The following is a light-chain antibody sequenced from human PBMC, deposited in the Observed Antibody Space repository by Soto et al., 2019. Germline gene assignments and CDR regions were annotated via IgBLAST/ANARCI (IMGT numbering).Light chain of an antibody. CDR2: DAS. CDR3: QQYNGYTWT. V-gene: IGKV3-11*01. CDR1: QSVSSY. J-gene: IGKJ1*01. Sequence: EIVLTQSPATLSLSPGERATLSCRASQSVSSYLAWYQQKPGQAPRLLIYDASNRATGIPARFSGSGSGTDFTLAISRLEPEDFATYYCQQYNGYTWTFGQGTKVDIK.